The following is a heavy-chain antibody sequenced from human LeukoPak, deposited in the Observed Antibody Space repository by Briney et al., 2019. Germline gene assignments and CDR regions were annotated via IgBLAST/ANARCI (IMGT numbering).Heavy chain of an antibody. CDR2: TYYRSKWYN. Sequence: SQTLSLTCAISGDSVSSNSAAWNWIRQSPSRGLEWLGRTYYRSKWYNDYAVSVKGRITTNPDTSKNQFSLQLNSVTPEDTAVYYCARGSRGAAAGSSGNWFDPWGQGTLVTVSS. CDR1: GDSVSSNSAA. V-gene: IGHV6-1*01. J-gene: IGHJ5*02. D-gene: IGHD6-13*01. CDR3: ARGSRGAAAGSSGNWFDP.